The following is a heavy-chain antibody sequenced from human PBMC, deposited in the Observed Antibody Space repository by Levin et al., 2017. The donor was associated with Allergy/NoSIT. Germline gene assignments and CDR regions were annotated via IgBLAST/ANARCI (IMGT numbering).Heavy chain of an antibody. D-gene: IGHD4-17*01. CDR1: GGSISRSSYY. J-gene: IGHJ4*02. V-gene: IGHV4-39*01. CDR3: ARMGPTVTTRVYFDY. Sequence: GSLRLSCTVSGGSISRSSYYWGWIRQPPGKGLEWIGSINHSGSTYYNPSLKTRVTISVDTSVDTSKNQFSLKLRSVTAADTAVYYCARMGPTVTTRVYFDYWGQGTLVTVSS. CDR2: INHSGST.